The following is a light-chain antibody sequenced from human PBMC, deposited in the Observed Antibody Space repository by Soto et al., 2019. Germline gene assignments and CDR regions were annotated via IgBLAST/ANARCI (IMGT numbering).Light chain of an antibody. CDR1: QSVSSN. Sequence: IVMTQSPATLSMSPGEIATLSFGASQSVSSNFAWYQQTPGQAPRLLIYGASTRATGIPTRFSGSGSGTEFTLTITSLQSEDFAVYYCQQYNSLPLTFGGGTKVDIK. CDR2: GAS. J-gene: IGKJ4*01. V-gene: IGKV3-15*01. CDR3: QQYNSLPLT.